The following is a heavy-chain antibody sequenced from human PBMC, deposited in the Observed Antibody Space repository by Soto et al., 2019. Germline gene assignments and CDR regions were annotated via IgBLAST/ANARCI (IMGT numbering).Heavy chain of an antibody. D-gene: IGHD6-25*01. V-gene: IGHV1-69*13. CDR3: ARDLGSSASPYYGIDV. CDR2: IIPIFGTA. CDR1: GGTFSSYA. J-gene: IGHJ6*02. Sequence: SVKVSCKASGGTFSSYAISWVRQAPGQGLEWMGGIIPIFGTANYAQKFQGRVTITADESTSTAYMELSSLRSEDTAVYYCARDLGSSASPYYGIDVWGQGTTVTVSS.